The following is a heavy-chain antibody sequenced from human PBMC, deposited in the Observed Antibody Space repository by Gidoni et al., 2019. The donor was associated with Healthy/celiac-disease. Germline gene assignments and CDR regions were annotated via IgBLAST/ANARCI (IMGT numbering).Heavy chain of an antibody. Sequence: EVQLVESGGGLVKPGGSLRLSCAASGFPFSNALMSWVRQAPGKGLEWVGRIKSKTDGGTTDYAAPVKGRFTISRDDSKNTLYLQMNSLKTEDTAVYYCTTDPTTVVTPNYYYGMDVWGQGTTVTVSS. CDR2: IKSKTDGGTT. CDR1: GFPFSNAL. J-gene: IGHJ6*02. CDR3: TTDPTTVVTPNYYYGMDV. V-gene: IGHV3-15*01. D-gene: IGHD4-17*01.